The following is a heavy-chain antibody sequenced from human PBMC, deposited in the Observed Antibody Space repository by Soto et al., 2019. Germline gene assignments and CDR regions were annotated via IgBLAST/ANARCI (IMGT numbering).Heavy chain of an antibody. Sequence: QVQLVESGGGVVQPGRSLRLSCAASGFTFSSYGMHWVRQAPGKGLEWVAVIWYDGSNKYYADSVKGRFTISRDNSKNTLYLQMNSLRAEDTAVYYCARDRVTMVRGVGFDLWGQGTLVTVSS. CDR3: ARDRVTMVRGVGFDL. CDR2: IWYDGSNK. V-gene: IGHV3-33*01. CDR1: GFTFSSYG. D-gene: IGHD3-10*01. J-gene: IGHJ5*02.